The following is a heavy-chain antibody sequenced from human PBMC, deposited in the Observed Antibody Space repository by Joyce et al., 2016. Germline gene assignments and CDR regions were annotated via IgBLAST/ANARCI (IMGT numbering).Heavy chain of an antibody. CDR2: VNPNSGGA. Sequence: QVQLVQSGAEVTKPGASVKVSCKASGYTFTANYIHWVRQAPGQGLEWMGWVNPNSGGANYAKNFRGRVTITSDTSINTAYLDLSGLRSDDTTVYFCAAFAIHTLFDHWGQGTLITVSS. D-gene: IGHD3-3*01. J-gene: IGHJ4*02. V-gene: IGHV1-2*02. CDR3: AAFAIHTLFDH. CDR1: GYTFTANY.